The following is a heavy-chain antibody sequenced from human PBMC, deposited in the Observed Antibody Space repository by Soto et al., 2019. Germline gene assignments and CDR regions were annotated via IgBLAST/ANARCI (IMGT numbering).Heavy chain of an antibody. CDR3: ASVRGGYYYAMDV. J-gene: IGHJ6*02. D-gene: IGHD3-10*02. CDR2: IYHSGST. Sequence: QVQLQESGPGLVKPSGTLSLTCAVSGGSISSSNWWSWVRTPPGKGLEWIGEIYHSGSTNYNPSRKSRVTISVDKSKNQFSLKLSFVTAADTAVYYCASVRGGYYYAMDVWGQGTTVTVSS. V-gene: IGHV4-4*02. CDR1: GGSISSSNW.